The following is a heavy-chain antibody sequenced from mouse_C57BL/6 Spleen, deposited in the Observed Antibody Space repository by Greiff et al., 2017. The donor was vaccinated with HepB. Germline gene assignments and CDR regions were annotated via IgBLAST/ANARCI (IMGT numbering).Heavy chain of an antibody. D-gene: IGHD2-4*01. CDR1: GFTFSDYG. Sequence: DVHLVESGGGLVKPGGSLKLSCAASGFTFSDYGMHWVRQAPEKGLEWVAYISSGSSTIYYADTVKGRFTISRDNAKNTLFLQMTSLRSEDTAMYYCASETTMITTRAMDYWGQGTSVTVSS. V-gene: IGHV5-17*01. CDR2: ISSGSSTI. J-gene: IGHJ4*01. CDR3: ASETTMITTRAMDY.